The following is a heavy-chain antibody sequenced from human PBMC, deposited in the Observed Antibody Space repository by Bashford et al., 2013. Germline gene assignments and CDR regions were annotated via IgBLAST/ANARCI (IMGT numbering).Heavy chain of an antibody. D-gene: IGHD2-15*01. CDR2: INPNNGDT. CDR3: ARRDGFCSGGSCYEGPDY. Sequence: ASVKVSCKASGFSFPGYYMYWVRQAPGQGLESMGWINPNNGDTQYSQRFQGRVTMTRDTSVNTVHMELNSLRVEDTSLYYCARRDGFCSGGSCYEGPDYWGQGTLVTVSS. J-gene: IGHJ4*02. V-gene: IGHV1-2*02. CDR1: GFSFPGYY.